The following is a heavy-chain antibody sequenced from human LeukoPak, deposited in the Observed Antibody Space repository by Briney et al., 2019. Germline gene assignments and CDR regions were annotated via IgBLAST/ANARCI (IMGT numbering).Heavy chain of an antibody. Sequence: PGGSLRLSCVASGLTFSNYGMHWVRQAPGKGLEWVAVVWCDGSNKYYADSVKGRFTISRDDSKNTLYLQMNSLRAEDTAVYYCARSKTVGALYNWFDPWGQGTLVTVSS. J-gene: IGHJ5*02. CDR3: ARSKTVGALYNWFDP. V-gene: IGHV3-33*01. CDR1: GLTFSNYG. D-gene: IGHD1-26*01. CDR2: VWCDGSNK.